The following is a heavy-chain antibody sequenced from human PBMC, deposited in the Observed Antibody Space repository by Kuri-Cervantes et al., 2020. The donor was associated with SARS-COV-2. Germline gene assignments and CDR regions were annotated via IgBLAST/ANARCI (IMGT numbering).Heavy chain of an antibody. V-gene: IGHV4-34*01. CDR3: ARDGCSGGSCYYSYWFDP. CDR2: INHSGST. Sequence: SETLSLTCAVYGGSFSDYYWSWVRQPTGKGLEWIGEINHSGSTNYNPSLKSRVTISVDTSKNQFSRKLSSVTAADTAVYYCARDGCSGGSCYYSYWFDPWGQGTLVTGSS. J-gene: IGHJ5*02. D-gene: IGHD2-15*01. CDR1: GGSFSDYY.